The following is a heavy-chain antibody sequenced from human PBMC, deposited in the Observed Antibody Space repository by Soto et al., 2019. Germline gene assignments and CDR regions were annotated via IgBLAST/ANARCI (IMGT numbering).Heavy chain of an antibody. CDR2: ISSDGHHQ. V-gene: IGHV3-30*03. D-gene: IGHD3-22*01. J-gene: IGHJ4*02. CDR3: SRGTYYPQSSGLHADY. Sequence: QVQLVESGGGEVQPGGSLRVSCATSGFSFNDYAMYWVRQAPGQGLEWVAIISSDGHHQFYLDNLRGRFTVSRDNSKNVLYLQMNSLRLEYTSVYYCSRGTYYPQSSGLHADYWGPGTVVTVSS. CDR1: GFSFNDYA.